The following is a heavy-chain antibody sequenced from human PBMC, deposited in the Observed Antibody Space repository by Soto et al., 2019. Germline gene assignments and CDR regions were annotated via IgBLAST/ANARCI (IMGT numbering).Heavy chain of an antibody. Sequence: QVQLVQSGAEVKKPGASVKVSCKASGYTFTRSGISWVRQAPGQGLEWMGWISTYNGDTNYAQTFKGRVTMTTDTSPSTVPVEVRRLRADDTAVYYCAREVVAPSYYYGMDVWGQGTPVTVSS. J-gene: IGHJ6*02. CDR2: ISTYNGDT. V-gene: IGHV1-18*01. CDR1: GYTFTRSG. D-gene: IGHD5-12*01. CDR3: AREVVAPSYYYGMDV.